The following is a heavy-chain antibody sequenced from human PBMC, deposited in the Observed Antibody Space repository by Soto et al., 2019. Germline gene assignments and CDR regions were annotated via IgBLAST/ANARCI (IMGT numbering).Heavy chain of an antibody. D-gene: IGHD2-15*01. CDR2: IYYSGST. V-gene: IGHV4-59*08. CDR1: GGSISSYY. CDR3: ARLGVVAANYYFDY. J-gene: IGHJ4*02. Sequence: SETLSLTCTVSGGSISSYYWSWIRQPPGKGLEWIGYIYYSGSTNYNPSLKSRVTISVDTSKNQFSLKLSSVTAADTAVYYCARLGVVAANYYFDYWGQGTLVTESS.